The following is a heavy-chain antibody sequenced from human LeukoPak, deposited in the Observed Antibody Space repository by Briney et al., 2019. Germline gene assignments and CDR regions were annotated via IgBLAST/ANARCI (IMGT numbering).Heavy chain of an antibody. V-gene: IGHV1-2*02. CDR2: INPNSGGT. Sequence: GASVKVSCKAFGYTFTSNYMHWVRQAPGQGLEWMGWINPNSGGTNYPQKFQGRVTMTRDTSISTAYMDLTRLRSDDTAVYYCSRVDSTGYYRGRGPIDYWGQGTLVTVSS. D-gene: IGHD3-22*01. CDR3: SRVDSTGYYRGRGPIDY. J-gene: IGHJ4*02. CDR1: GYTFTSNY.